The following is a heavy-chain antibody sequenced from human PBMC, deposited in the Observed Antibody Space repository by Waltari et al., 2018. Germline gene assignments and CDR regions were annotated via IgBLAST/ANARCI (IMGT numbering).Heavy chain of an antibody. D-gene: IGHD3-10*01. CDR1: GYSFTSYW. CDR3: AKLMVRGVISGFDY. Sequence: EVQLVQSGAEVKKPGESLKISCKGSGYSFTSYWIGWVRQMPGKGLGWMGSMSPGALVTGDSPAFQGQVTISADKSISTACLQWSSLKASDTAMYYCAKLMVRGVISGFDYWGQGTLVTVSS. CDR2: MSPGALVT. V-gene: IGHV5-51*01. J-gene: IGHJ4*02.